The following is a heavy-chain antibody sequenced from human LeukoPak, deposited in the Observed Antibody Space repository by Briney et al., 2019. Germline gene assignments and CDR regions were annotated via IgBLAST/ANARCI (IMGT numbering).Heavy chain of an antibody. V-gene: IGHV4-59*08. CDR1: GGSISSYY. CDR2: IYYSGST. CDR3: ARHPFGAAAFDI. Sequence: SETLSLTCTVSGGSISSYYWSWIRQPPGKGLEWIEYIYYSGSTNYNPSLKSRVTISVDTSKNQFSLKLSSVTAADTAVYYCARHPFGAAAFDIWGQGTMVTVSS. J-gene: IGHJ3*02. D-gene: IGHD3-10*01.